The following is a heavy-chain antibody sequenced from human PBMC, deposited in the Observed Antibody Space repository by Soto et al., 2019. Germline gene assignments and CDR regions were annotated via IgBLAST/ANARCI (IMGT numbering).Heavy chain of an antibody. CDR3: TNGVSYNTMDF. Sequence: EVQLVESGGGLVEPGRSLRLSCAASGFTFDDYAMHWVRQAPGKGLEWVSCISWNSRSIGYADSVKGRFTISRDNANNSLSLQMNSLTVEDTALYYCTNGVSYNTMDFWGQGTTVTVSS. J-gene: IGHJ6*02. D-gene: IGHD1-1*01. V-gene: IGHV3-9*01. CDR1: GFTFDDYA. CDR2: ISWNSRSI.